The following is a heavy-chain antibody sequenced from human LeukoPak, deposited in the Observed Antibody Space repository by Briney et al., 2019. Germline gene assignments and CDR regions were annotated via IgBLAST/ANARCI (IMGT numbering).Heavy chain of an antibody. J-gene: IGHJ5*02. CDR3: SRVYCGGDCYQFDP. CDR1: GGSISSGSYY. CDR2: IYTSGST. D-gene: IGHD2-21*02. V-gene: IGHV4-61*02. Sequence: SQTLSLTCTVSGGSISSGSYYWNWIRQPAGKGLGWIGRIYTSGSTNYNPSPKSRVTISVDTSKNQFSLKLSSVTAADTAVYYCSRVYCGGDCYQFDPWGQGTLVTVSS.